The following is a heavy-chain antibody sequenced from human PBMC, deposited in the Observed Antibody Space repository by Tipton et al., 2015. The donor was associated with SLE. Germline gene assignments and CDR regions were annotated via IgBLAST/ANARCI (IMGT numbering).Heavy chain of an antibody. Sequence: LRLSCAASGFTFRSYWMSWVRQAPGKGLEWIGRIYTSGSTAYNPSLKSRVTMSVDLSNRNFLLKLNSVTAADSAVYFCAGHNDIRNGPHLDHWGQGALVTVSS. CDR1: GFTFRSYW. J-gene: IGHJ4*02. CDR2: IYTSGST. V-gene: IGHV4-59*10. D-gene: IGHD3/OR15-3a*01. CDR3: AGHNDIRNGPHLDH.